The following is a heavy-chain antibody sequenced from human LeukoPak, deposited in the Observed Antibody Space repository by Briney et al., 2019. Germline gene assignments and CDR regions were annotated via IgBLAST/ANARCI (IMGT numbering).Heavy chain of an antibody. CDR1: GFTFSDYY. D-gene: IGHD3-22*01. Sequence: GGSLRLSCAATGFTFSDYYMSWIRQAPGKGLEWLSYINSSGNTVYHADSVKGRFTISRDNAKNSLYLQMNSLRAEDTAVYYCAKDLYDSPFDYWGQGTLVTVSS. CDR2: INSSGNTV. J-gene: IGHJ4*02. CDR3: AKDLYDSPFDY. V-gene: IGHV3-11*04.